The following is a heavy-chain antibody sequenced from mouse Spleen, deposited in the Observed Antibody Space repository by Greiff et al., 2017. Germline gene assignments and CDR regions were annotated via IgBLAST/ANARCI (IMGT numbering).Heavy chain of an antibody. CDR3: ASHGYDRGYYAMDY. J-gene: IGHJ4*01. Sequence: QVQLKETGPGLVAPSQSLSITCTVSGFSLTSYGVHWVRQPPGKGLEWLVVIWSDGSTNYNSALKSRLSISKDNSKSQVFLKMNSLQTDDTAMYYCASHGYDRGYYAMDYWGQGTSVTVSS. CDR2: IWSDGST. CDR1: GFSLTSYG. D-gene: IGHD2-2*01. V-gene: IGHV2-6*03.